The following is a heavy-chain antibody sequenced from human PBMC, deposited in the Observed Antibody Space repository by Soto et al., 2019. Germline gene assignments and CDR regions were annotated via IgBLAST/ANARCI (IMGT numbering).Heavy chain of an antibody. CDR2: ISYDGSNK. Sequence: TGGSLRLSCAASGFTFSSYAMHWVRQAPGKGLEWVAVISYDGSNKYYADSVKGRFTISRDNSKNTLYLQMNSLRAEDTAVYYCAREDTAMVTGGFGYWGQGTLVTVSS. V-gene: IGHV3-30-3*01. J-gene: IGHJ4*02. CDR3: AREDTAMVTGGFGY. CDR1: GFTFSSYA. D-gene: IGHD5-18*01.